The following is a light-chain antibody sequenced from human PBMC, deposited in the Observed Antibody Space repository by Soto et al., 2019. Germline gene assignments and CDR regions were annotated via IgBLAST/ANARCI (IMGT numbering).Light chain of an antibody. CDR3: QQYNSYSST. Sequence: NQMNQSPSTLSASVGDRVNITCPASQSISSWLAWYQQKPGKAPKLLIYDASSLESGVPSRFSGSGSGTEFTLTISSLRPDDFATYYCQQYNSYSSTFGQGTKVDIK. J-gene: IGKJ1*01. CDR2: DAS. V-gene: IGKV1-5*01. CDR1: QSISSW.